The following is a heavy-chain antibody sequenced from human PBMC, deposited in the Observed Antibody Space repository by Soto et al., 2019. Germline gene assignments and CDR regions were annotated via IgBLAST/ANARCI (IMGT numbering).Heavy chain of an antibody. Sequence: SETLSLTCTVSGGSISSYYWNWIRQPPGKGLEWIGYIYYSGSTKYNPSLKSRVTISVDTSKNQFPLKLSSVTAADTAVYYCARDRLANWFDPWGQGTLVTVSS. J-gene: IGHJ5*02. CDR3: ARDRLANWFDP. CDR2: IYYSGST. V-gene: IGHV4-59*01. CDR1: GGSISSYY. D-gene: IGHD3-9*01.